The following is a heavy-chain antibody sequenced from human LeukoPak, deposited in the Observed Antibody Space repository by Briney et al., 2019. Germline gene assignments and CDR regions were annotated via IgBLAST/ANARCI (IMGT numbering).Heavy chain of an antibody. J-gene: IGHJ4*02. CDR1: GGSVSDYY. V-gene: IGHV4-4*07. Sequence: SETLSLTCTVSGGSVSDYYWSWIRQPAGKGLEWIGRIYTSGSTNYIPSLKSRLTISVDTSKNQFSLRLSSVTAADTAVYYCARDAWFGAGRTFDYWGQGTLVTVSS. D-gene: IGHD3-10*01. CDR3: ARDAWFGAGRTFDY. CDR2: IYTSGST.